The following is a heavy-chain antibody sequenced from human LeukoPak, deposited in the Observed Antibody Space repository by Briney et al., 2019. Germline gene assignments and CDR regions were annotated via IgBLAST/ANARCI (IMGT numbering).Heavy chain of an antibody. CDR3: ARDHGSGSYDY. J-gene: IGHJ4*02. D-gene: IGHD1-26*01. Sequence: GASVKVSCKASGYTFTSYGISWVRQAPGQGLEWMGGIIPIFGTANYAQKFQGRVTITADESTSTAYMELSSLRSEDTAVYYCARDHGSGSYDYWGQGTLVTVSS. CDR1: GYTFTSYG. CDR2: IIPIFGTA. V-gene: IGHV1-69*13.